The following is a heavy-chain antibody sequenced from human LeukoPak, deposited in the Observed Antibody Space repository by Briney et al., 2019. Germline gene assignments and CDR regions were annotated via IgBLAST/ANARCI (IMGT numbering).Heavy chain of an antibody. CDR3: AKAYSSSGGYFYYMDV. CDR2: ISGSGGST. J-gene: IGHJ6*03. D-gene: IGHD6-6*01. CDR1: GFTFSSYA. V-gene: IGHV3-23*01. Sequence: PGGSLRLSCAASGFTFSSYAMSWVRQAPGKGLEWVSAISGSGGSTYYADSVKGRFTISRDNSKNTLYLQMNSLRAEDTAIYYCAKAYSSSGGYFYYMDVWGKGTTVTVSS.